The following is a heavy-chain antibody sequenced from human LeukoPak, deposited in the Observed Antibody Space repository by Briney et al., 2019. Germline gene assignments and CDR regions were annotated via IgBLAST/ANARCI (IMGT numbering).Heavy chain of an antibody. CDR3: ARDTPVAEKFTVVPAALNWFDP. D-gene: IGHD2-2*01. Sequence: ASVKVSCKASGYTFTNYYIHWVRQAPGQGLEWMGIINPSDGTTSDAQKFQGRVTMTRDTSTSTVYMELSSLRSEDTAVYYCARDTPVAEKFTVVPAALNWFDPWGQGTLVTVSS. V-gene: IGHV1-46*01. CDR2: INPSDGTT. CDR1: GYTFTNYY. J-gene: IGHJ5*02.